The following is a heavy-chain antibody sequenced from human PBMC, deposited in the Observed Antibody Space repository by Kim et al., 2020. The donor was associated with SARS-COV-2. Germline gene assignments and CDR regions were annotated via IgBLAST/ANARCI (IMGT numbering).Heavy chain of an antibody. J-gene: IGHJ3*02. V-gene: IGHV3-48*03. D-gene: IGHD3-22*01. Sequence: GGSLRLSCAASGFSFSSYEINWVRQAPGKGLEWVSYISSSGSTMYYADSVKGRFTISRDNAVNSLYLRMNSLRAEDTAVYYCARGSYYDTSGCYFPDAFDIWGQGATVTVSS. CDR3: ARGSYYDTSGCYFPDAFDI. CDR1: GFSFSSYE. CDR2: ISSSGSTM.